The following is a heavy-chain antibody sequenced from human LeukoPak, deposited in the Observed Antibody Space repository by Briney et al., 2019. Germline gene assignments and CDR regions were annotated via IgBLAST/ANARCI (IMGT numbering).Heavy chain of an antibody. Sequence: ASVKVSCKASGYTFTSYYMHWVRQAPGQGLEWMGIINPSGGSTSYAQKFQGRVTMTRDTSTSTVYMELSSLRSEDTAVYYCARVRGMATIKDYYYGMDVWGQGTTVTVSS. V-gene: IGHV1-46*01. J-gene: IGHJ6*02. D-gene: IGHD5-24*01. CDR1: GYTFTSYY. CDR2: INPSGGST. CDR3: ARVRGMATIKDYYYGMDV.